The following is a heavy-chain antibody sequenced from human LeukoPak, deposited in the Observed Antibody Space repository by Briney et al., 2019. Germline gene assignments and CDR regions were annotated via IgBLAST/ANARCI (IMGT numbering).Heavy chain of an antibody. D-gene: IGHD1-14*01. J-gene: IGHJ5*02. V-gene: IGHV3-30-3*01. CDR1: GFTFSSYV. CDR2: ISYDGSNE. CDR3: ARSGDTNRNWFDP. Sequence: GGSLRLSCAASGFTFSSYVMHWVRQPPGKGLEWVAVISYDGSNEHYVDSVKGRFTISRDNSKNALYVQMNSLRAEDTAVYYCARSGDTNRNWFDPWGQGTLVTVSS.